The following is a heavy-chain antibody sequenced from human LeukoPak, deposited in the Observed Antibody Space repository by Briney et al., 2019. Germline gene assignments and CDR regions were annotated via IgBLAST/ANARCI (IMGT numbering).Heavy chain of an antibody. V-gene: IGHV3-9*01. J-gene: IGHJ4*02. CDR2: ISWNSGSI. D-gene: IGHD5-12*01. CDR3: AKAAGDIVATITDY. Sequence: PGGSLRLSCAASGFTFDDYAMHWVRQAPGKGLEWVSGISWNSGSIGYADSAKGRFTISRDNAKNSLYLQMNSLRAEDTALYYCAKAAGDIVATITDYWGQGTLVTVSS. CDR1: GFTFDDYA.